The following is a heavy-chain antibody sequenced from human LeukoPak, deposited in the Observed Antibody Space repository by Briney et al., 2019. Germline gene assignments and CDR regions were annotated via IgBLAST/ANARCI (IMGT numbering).Heavy chain of an antibody. J-gene: IGHJ4*02. CDR2: IASDGSNK. V-gene: IGHV3-30-3*01. Sequence: GRSLRLSCAASGFTFSSYAMHWVRQAPGKGLEWVALIASDGSNKYYADSVKGRFTISRDNSKSTLYLQMNSLRAEDTAMYYCARDLSTGVVTALDCWGQGTLVTVSS. CDR1: GFTFSSYA. D-gene: IGHD2-21*02. CDR3: ARDLSTGVVTALDC.